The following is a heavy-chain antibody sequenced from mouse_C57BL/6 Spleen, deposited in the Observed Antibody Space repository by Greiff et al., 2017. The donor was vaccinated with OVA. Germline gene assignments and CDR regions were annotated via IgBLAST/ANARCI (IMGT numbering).Heavy chain of an antibody. D-gene: IGHD1-1*01. CDR2: IYPGDGDT. CDR1: GYAFSSSW. CDR3: ARELYYYGSSYHYYAMDY. J-gene: IGHJ4*01. Sequence: VKLMESGPELVKPGASVKISCKASGYAFSSSWMNWVKQRPGKGLEWIGRIYPGDGDTNYNGKFKGKATLTADKSSSTAYMQLSSLTSEDSAVYFCARELYYYGSSYHYYAMDYWGQGTSVTVSS. V-gene: IGHV1-82*01.